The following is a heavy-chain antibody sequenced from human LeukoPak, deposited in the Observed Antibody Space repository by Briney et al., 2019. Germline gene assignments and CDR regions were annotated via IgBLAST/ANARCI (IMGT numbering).Heavy chain of an antibody. J-gene: IGHJ4*02. D-gene: IGHD3-22*01. V-gene: IGHV3-21*01. CDR1: GFPFSSYS. CDR2: ISSSSSYI. CDR3: ARNYYDSSGYYSPFDY. Sequence: PGGSLRLSCAASGFPFSSYSMNGVRQAPGKGLEWVSSISSSSSYIYYADSVKGRFTISRDNAKNSLYLQMNSLRAEDTAVYYCARNYYDSSGYYSPFDYWGQGTLVTVSS.